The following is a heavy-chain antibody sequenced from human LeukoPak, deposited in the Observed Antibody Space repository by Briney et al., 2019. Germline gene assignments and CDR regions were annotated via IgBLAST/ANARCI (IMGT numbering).Heavy chain of an antibody. J-gene: IGHJ6*03. CDR3: ARGRKYYYYYYYMDV. V-gene: IGHV1-69*05. Sequence: ASVKVSCKASGGTFSSYAISWVRQAPGQGLEWMGGIIPIFGTANYAQKFQGRVTITTDESTSTAYMELSSLRSEDTAVYYCARGRKYYYYYYYMDVWGKGTTVTVSS. D-gene: IGHD1-14*01. CDR2: IIPIFGTA. CDR1: GGTFSSYA.